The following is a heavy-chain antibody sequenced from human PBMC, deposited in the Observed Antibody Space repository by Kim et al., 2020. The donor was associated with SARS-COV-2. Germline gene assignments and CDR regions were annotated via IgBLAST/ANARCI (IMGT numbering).Heavy chain of an antibody. D-gene: IGHD6-13*01. CDR1: GFTFSSYG. CDR3: ASDIVATILVPIAAAGTVDY. J-gene: IGHJ4*02. CDR2: ISYDGSNK. Sequence: GGSLRLSCAASGFTFSSYGMHWVRQAPGKGLEWVAVISYDGSNKYYADSVKGRFTISRDNSKNTLYLQMNSLRAEDTAVYYCASDIVATILVPIAAAGTVDYWGQGTLVTVSS. V-gene: IGHV3-33*05.